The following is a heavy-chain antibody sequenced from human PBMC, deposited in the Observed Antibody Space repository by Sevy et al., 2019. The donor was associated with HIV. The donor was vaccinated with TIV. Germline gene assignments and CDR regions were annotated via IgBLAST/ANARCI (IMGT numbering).Heavy chain of an antibody. CDR1: GGSISSGGYY. V-gene: IGHV4-31*03. CDR2: IYYSWST. CDR3: VREYSSSSVGDYYYYYGMDV. D-gene: IGHD6-6*01. J-gene: IGHJ6*02. Sequence: SETLSLTCTVSGGSISSGGYYWSWIRQHPGKGLEWIGYIYYSWSTYYNPSLKSRVTISVDTSKNQFSLKLSSVTAADTAVYYCVREYSSSSVGDYYYYYGMDVWGQGTTVTVSS.